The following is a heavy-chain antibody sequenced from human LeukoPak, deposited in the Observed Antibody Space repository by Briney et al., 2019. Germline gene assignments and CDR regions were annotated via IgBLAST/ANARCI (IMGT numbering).Heavy chain of an antibody. CDR1: GFTFSSSG. D-gene: IGHD3-10*01. J-gene: IGHJ4*02. CDR2: IWYDGSKK. V-gene: IGHV3-33*01. CDR3: ARDKSNYDSGTSHFDY. Sequence: GGSLRLSCAASGFTFSSSGMQWVRQAPGKGLEWVALIWYDGSKKYYADSVKGRFTISRDDSKNTLWLQMNSLRAEDTAVYYCARDKSNYDSGTSHFDYWGQGTLVTVSS.